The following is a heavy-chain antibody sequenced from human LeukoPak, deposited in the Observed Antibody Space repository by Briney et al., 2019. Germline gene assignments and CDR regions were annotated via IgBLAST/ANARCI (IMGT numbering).Heavy chain of an antibody. D-gene: IGHD6-19*01. Sequence: PGGSLRPSCAASGFTFSNYAMSWVRQAPGKGLEWVSVITGSGDSTYNADSVKGRFTISRDNTKNMFYLQINSLRAEDTAVYYCVKNSGGSVAGLFDHWGQGTLVTVSS. CDR3: VKNSGGSVAGLFDH. V-gene: IGHV3-23*01. CDR1: GFTFSNYA. J-gene: IGHJ4*02. CDR2: ITGSGDST.